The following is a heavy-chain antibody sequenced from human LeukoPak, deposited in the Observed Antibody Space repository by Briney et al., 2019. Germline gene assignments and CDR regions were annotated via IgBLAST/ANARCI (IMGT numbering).Heavy chain of an antibody. CDR1: GFTFDDYA. CDR3: ARENYYFDY. J-gene: IGHJ4*02. D-gene: IGHD1-7*01. Sequence: GRSLRLSCAASGFTFDDYAMHWVRQAPGKGLEWVSGISWNSGSIGYADSVKGRFTISRDNAKNTLYLQMNSLRAEDTAVYYCARENYYFDYWGQGTLVTVSS. V-gene: IGHV3-9*01. CDR2: ISWNSGSI.